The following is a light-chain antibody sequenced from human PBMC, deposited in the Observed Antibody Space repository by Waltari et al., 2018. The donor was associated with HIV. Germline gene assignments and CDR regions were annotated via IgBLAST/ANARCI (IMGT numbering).Light chain of an antibody. CDR1: RNISDC. CDR2: TAS. CDR3: EQYNSYPIT. V-gene: IGKV1-5*03. Sequence: DIQMTQSPSTLSASVGDRVTIACRASRNISDCLAWYQQKLGEAPNLLIYTASSLQSGVPVRFSGSGSGTEFTLTISSLEPGGCAAYCCEQYNSYPITFGEGTRVEMK. J-gene: IGKJ5*01.